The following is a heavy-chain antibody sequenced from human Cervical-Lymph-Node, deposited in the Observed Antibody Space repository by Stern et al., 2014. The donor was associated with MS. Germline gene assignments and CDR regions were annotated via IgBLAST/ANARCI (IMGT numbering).Heavy chain of an antibody. CDR3: ARTSGWYGYDALDL. Sequence: QVQLVQSGAVVKKPGASVKVSCKASGYPFTSFDINWVRQATGQGLEWMGWINPNSENTGYAQMFQGRVTMTRNTSISTVYMELSSLRSEDTAVYYCARTSGWYGYDALDLWGQGTMVTVSS. D-gene: IGHD6-19*01. V-gene: IGHV1-8*01. J-gene: IGHJ3*01. CDR2: INPNSENT. CDR1: GYPFTSFD.